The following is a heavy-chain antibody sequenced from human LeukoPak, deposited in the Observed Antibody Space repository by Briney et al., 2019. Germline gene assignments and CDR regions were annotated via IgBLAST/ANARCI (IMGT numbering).Heavy chain of an antibody. CDR2: INHSGST. Sequence: SETLSLTCAVYGGSFSGYYWSWIRQPPGKGLEWIGEINHSGSTNYNPSLKSRVTISVDTSKNQFSLKLSSVTAADTAVCYCARANGETGPWGQGTLVTVSS. CDR1: GGSFSGYY. V-gene: IGHV4-34*01. D-gene: IGHD3-10*01. CDR3: ARANGETGP. J-gene: IGHJ5*02.